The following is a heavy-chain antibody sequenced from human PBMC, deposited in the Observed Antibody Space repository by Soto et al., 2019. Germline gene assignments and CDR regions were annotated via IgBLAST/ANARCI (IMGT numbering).Heavy chain of an antibody. D-gene: IGHD6-19*01. Sequence: GGSLRLSCEASGFTFSRVSMNWVRQVPGKGLEWVASISSASSETWYADSVKGRFTISRDNSKNTLYLQMNSLRAEDTAIYYCVKDTQWLETYFDSWGPGTLVTVSS. CDR1: GFTFSRVS. V-gene: IGHV3-21*04. CDR2: ISSASSET. CDR3: VKDTQWLETYFDS. J-gene: IGHJ4*02.